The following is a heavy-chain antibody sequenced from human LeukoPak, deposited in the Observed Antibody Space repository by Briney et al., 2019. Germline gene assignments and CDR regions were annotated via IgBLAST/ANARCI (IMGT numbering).Heavy chain of an antibody. V-gene: IGHV3-48*03. J-gene: IGHJ6*02. CDR1: GFTFSSYE. D-gene: IGHD2-2*01. Sequence: GGSLRLSCAASGFTFSSYEMNWVRQAPGKGLEWVSYISSSGSTIYYADSVKGRFTISRDNAKNSLYLQMNSLRAEDTAVYYCARDQSGSTSWGYYYGMTSGAKGPRSPSP. CDR2: ISSSGSTI. CDR3: ARDQSGSTSWGYYYGMTS.